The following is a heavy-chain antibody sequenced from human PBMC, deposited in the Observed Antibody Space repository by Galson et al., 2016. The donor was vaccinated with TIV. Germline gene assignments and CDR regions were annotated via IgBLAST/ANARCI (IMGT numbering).Heavy chain of an antibody. CDR3: TKGRTYCSGTSCYSFDS. CDR2: ISGSGGST. D-gene: IGHD2-2*01. V-gene: IGHV3-23*01. J-gene: IGHJ4*02. CDR1: GFTFNSYA. Sequence: FLRLSCAASGFTFNSYAMGWVRQAPGKGLEWVSGISGSGGSTHYADSVKGRFTITRDRSKNMVYLQMHSLRAEDTAVYYCTKGRTYCSGTSCYSFDSWGQGTLVSVSS.